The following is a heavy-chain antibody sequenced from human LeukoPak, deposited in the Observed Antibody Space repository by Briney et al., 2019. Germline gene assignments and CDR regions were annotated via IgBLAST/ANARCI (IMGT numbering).Heavy chain of an antibody. CDR2: IYYSGFI. CDR3: ARRRGSYRGDYFDY. CDR1: GASINSYY. D-gene: IGHD1-26*01. Sequence: SETLSLTCTVFGASINSYYWSWIRQPPGKGLEYIGYIYYSGFINYNPSLKSRVTISVDTSKNQFSLKLSSVTAADTAVYYCARRRGSYRGDYFDYWGQGTLVTVSS. V-gene: IGHV4-59*08. J-gene: IGHJ4*02.